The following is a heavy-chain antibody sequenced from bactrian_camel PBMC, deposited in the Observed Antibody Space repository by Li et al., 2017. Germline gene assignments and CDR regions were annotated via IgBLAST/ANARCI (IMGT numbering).Heavy chain of an antibody. CDR3: ATYGLSWYGSDFAY. V-gene: IGHV3S40*01. J-gene: IGHJ6*01. CDR2: IDSGGGSA. Sequence: DVQLVESGGGLAQPGGSLRLSCAASGFTFSSQDIGWVRQAPGKGLEWVSTIDSGGGSAYYADSVKGRFTISRDNAKDTVYLQMNNLKIEDTAVYYCATYGLSWYGSDFAYWGQGTQVTVS. CDR1: GFTFSSQD. D-gene: IGHD6*01.